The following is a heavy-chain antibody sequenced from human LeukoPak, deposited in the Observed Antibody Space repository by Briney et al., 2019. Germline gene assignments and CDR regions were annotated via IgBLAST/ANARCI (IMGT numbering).Heavy chain of an antibody. V-gene: IGHV3-23*01. D-gene: IGHD6-13*01. CDR2: ISESGGST. CDR3: AKAGYSSSPDRFYYGMDV. Sequence: GGSLRLSCAASGFTFSSYAMNWVRQAPGKGLGWVSAISESGGSTYYADSVKGRFTISRDNSKNTLYLQMNSLRAEDTAVYYCAKAGYSSSPDRFYYGMDVWGQGTTVTVSS. J-gene: IGHJ6*02. CDR1: GFTFSSYA.